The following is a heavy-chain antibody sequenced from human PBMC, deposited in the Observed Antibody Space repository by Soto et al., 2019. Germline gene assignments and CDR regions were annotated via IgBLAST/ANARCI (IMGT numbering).Heavy chain of an antibody. Sequence: QVKLVQSGAEVKKPGASVKVSCKASGYTFTSYGISWVRQAPGQGLEWMGWISAYNGNKKYAQKHQGRVTMTTDTXXRAANKERRSLRQDDTAVYYWARDHGGRYYAPVDSWGQGTVVTVSS. J-gene: IGHJ4*02. CDR2: ISAYNGNK. CDR3: ARDHGGRYYAPVDS. CDR1: GYTFTSYG. V-gene: IGHV1-18*01. D-gene: IGHD1-26*01.